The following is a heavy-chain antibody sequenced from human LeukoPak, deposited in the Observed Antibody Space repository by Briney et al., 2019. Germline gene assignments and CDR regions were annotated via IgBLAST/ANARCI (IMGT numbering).Heavy chain of an antibody. J-gene: IGHJ5*02. CDR3: ACLCIAAEDNWFDP. D-gene: IGHD6-13*01. CDR1: GGSISSYY. CDR2: IYYSGST. V-gene: IGHV4-59*05. Sequence: PSETLSLTCTVSGGSISSYYWSWIRQPPGKGLEWIGSIYYSGSTYYNPSLKSRVTISVDTSKNQFSLKLSSVTAAGTAVYYCACLCIAAEDNWFDPWGQGTLVTVSS.